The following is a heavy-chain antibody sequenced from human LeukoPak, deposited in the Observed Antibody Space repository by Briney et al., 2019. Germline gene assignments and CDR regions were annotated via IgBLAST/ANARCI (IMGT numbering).Heavy chain of an antibody. V-gene: IGHV3-66*01. Sequence: PGGSLRLSCAASGFTVSINYMSWVRQAPGKGLEWVSSISGVGSTSYADSVKGRFTISRDNSRTTLYLQMDSLRPEDTAVYYCARSGYYYDSSGSSSWGQGTLVTVSS. J-gene: IGHJ5*02. CDR2: ISGVGST. D-gene: IGHD3-22*01. CDR1: GFTVSINY. CDR3: ARSGYYYDSSGSSS.